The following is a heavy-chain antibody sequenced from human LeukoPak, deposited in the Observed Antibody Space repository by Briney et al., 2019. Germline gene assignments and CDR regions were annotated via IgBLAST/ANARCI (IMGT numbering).Heavy chain of an antibody. D-gene: IGHD6-19*01. J-gene: IGHJ4*02. CDR1: GFTFSSYW. CDR2: VNPQGSGT. V-gene: IGHV3-74*03. Sequence: PGGSLRLSCAASGFTFSSYWMHWARQAPGKGLVWVSRVNPQGSGTTYTDSVKGRFTVSRDNAKDALHLQMDNLRAEDTAVYYCARARWSSTGWFLGYWGQGTLVTVSS. CDR3: ARARWSSTGWFLGY.